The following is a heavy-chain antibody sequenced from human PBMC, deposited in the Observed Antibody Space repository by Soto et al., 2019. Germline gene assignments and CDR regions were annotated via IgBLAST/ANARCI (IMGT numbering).Heavy chain of an antibody. CDR1: GFTFGSYW. CDR2: IKWDASEK. CDR3: ARGSGYGSRASVNHYLDY. Sequence: EVQLEESGGGLVQPGGSLRLSCAASGFTFGSYWMSWVRQAPGKGPEWLATIKWDASEKKYVDSVKGRFTTSRDNAKNALYLQMDSLRAEDTAVYYCARGSGYGSRASVNHYLDYWGQGTLVTVSS. D-gene: IGHD3-10*01. V-gene: IGHV3-7*01. J-gene: IGHJ4*01.